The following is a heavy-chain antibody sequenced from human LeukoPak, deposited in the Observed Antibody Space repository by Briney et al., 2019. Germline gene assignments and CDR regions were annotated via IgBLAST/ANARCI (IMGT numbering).Heavy chain of an antibody. CDR2: ISVSGGST. D-gene: IGHD3-10*01. V-gene: IGHV3-23*01. CDR3: PKDRFPPWFDP. J-gene: IGHJ5*02. Sequence: GGSLRRYCAASGFTFSSYAMSWVRQAPGQGLEWVSAISVSGGSTYYADSVKGRFTTDRDNSKNAMYLQMLSPKDEDAAGYYGPKDRFPPWFDPWGQGTLVTVSS. CDR1: GFTFSSYA.